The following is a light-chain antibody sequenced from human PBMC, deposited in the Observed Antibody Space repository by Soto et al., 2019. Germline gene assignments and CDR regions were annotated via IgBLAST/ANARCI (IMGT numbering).Light chain of an antibody. CDR3: NSFAGSGKWV. CDR1: NSDVGGYNY. Sequence: QSALTQPPSASGSPGQSVTLSCTGTNSDVGGYNYVSWYQQYPGKAPKLLIYEITKRPSGVPDRFSASKSGNTAYLTVSGHQAEDEADYYCNSFAGSGKWVFGGGTKRIVL. J-gene: IGLJ3*02. CDR2: EIT. V-gene: IGLV2-8*01.